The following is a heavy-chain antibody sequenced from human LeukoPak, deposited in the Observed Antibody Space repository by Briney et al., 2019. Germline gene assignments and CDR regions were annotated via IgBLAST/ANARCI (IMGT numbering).Heavy chain of an antibody. CDR2: IYYSGST. V-gene: IGHV4-59*12. J-gene: IGHJ3*02. CDR1: GGSISSYY. D-gene: IGHD1-1*01. Sequence: SETLSLTCTVSGGSISSYYWSWIRQPPGKGLEWIGYIYYSGSTNYNPSLKSRVTISVDTSKNQFSLKLSSVTAADTAVYYCARDGSYNDAFDIWGQGTMVTVSS. CDR3: ARDGSYNDAFDI.